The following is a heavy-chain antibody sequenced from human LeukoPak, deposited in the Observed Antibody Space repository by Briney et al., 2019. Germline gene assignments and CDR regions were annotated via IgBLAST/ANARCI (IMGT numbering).Heavy chain of an antibody. CDR2: IYYSGST. CDR1: GGSISSSSYY. V-gene: IGHV4-39*01. J-gene: IGHJ6*03. Sequence: PSETLSLTCTVSGGSISSSSYYWGWIRQPPGKGLEWIGSIYYSGSTYYNPSLKSRVTISVDTSKNQFSLKLSSVTAADTAVYYCARLPYYDFWSGYLDYYYYYMDFWGKGTTVTVSS. CDR3: ARLPYYDFWSGYLDYYYYYMDF. D-gene: IGHD3-3*01.